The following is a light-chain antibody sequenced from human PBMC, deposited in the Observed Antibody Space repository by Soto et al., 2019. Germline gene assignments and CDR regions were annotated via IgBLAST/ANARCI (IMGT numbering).Light chain of an antibody. CDR1: QSISSY. J-gene: IGKJ2*01. CDR3: QQSYSTPYT. V-gene: IGKV1-39*01. Sequence: DIQMTQSPSSLSASVGDRVTITCRASQSISSYLNWYQQKPVTAPKLLIYAASSLPSGVPSRFSGSGSETDFTLTISSLQPEDCATYYCQQSYSTPYTFGQGTKLVIK. CDR2: AAS.